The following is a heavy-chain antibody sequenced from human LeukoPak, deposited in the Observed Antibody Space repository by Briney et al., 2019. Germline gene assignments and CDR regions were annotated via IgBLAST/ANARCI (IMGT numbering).Heavy chain of an antibody. CDR3: AAVVPAVMGYFDY. J-gene: IGHJ4*02. CDR1: GGTFSSYT. D-gene: IGHD2-2*01. CDR2: IIPIFGTA. V-gene: IGHV1-69*13. Sequence: SVKVSCKASGGTFSSYTISWVRQAPGQGLEWMGGIIPIFGTANYAQKFQGRVTITADESTSTAYMELSSLRSEDTAVYYCAAVVPAVMGYFDYWGQGTLVTVSS.